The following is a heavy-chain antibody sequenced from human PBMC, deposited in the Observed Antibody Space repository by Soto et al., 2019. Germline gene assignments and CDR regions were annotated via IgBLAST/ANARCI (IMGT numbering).Heavy chain of an antibody. D-gene: IGHD3-22*01. CDR2: IYSGGST. Sequence: PGGSLRLSCAASGFTVSSNYMSWVRQAPGKGLEWVSVIYSGGSTYYADSVKGRFTISRDNSKNTLYLQMNSLRAEDTAVYYCARDPNYDSSGYYPTWGQGTLVTVSS. CDR3: ARDPNYDSSGYYPT. CDR1: GFTVSSNY. V-gene: IGHV3-53*01. J-gene: IGHJ5*02.